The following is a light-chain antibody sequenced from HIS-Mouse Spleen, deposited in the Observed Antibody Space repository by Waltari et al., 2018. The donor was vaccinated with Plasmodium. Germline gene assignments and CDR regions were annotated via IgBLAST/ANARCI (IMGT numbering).Light chain of an antibody. CDR2: AAS. CDR1: QGISSY. J-gene: IGKJ4*01. Sequence: MTQSPSSFSASTGDRVTITCRASQGISSYLAWYQQKPGKAPKLLIYAASTLQSGVTSRFSGSGSGTDFTLTISCLQSEDFATYYCQQYYSYPLTFGGGTKVEIK. V-gene: IGKV1-8*01. CDR3: QQYYSYPLT.